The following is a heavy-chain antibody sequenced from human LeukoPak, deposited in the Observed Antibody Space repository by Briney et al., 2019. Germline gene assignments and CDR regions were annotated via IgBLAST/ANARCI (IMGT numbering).Heavy chain of an antibody. CDR1: GFTFNSYW. CDR2: INTYVSST. CDR3: ARANPVLYVDI. D-gene: IGHD2-2*02. V-gene: IGHV3-74*01. J-gene: IGHJ3*02. Sequence: PGGSLRLSCAASGFTFNSYWMHWVRQAPGEGLVWGSRINTYVSSTSYEDSVKGRFTISRDNAKNTLYLQMNSLRAEDTAVYYCARANPVLYVDIWGQGTMVTVSS.